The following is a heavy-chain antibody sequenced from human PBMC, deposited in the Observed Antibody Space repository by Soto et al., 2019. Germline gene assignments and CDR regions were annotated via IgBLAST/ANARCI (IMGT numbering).Heavy chain of an antibody. V-gene: IGHV4-39*01. J-gene: IGHJ4*02. CDR3: ARLTTAYMIDY. CDR1: GGSISSSSYY. CDR2: IYYSGST. D-gene: IGHD4-4*01. Sequence: QLQLQESGPGLVKPSETLSLTCTVSGGSISSSSYYWGWIRQPPGKGLEWIGSIYYSGSTYYNPSLKSRVTISVDTSKNQFSLKLSSVTAADTAVYYCARLTTAYMIDYWGQGTLVTVSS.